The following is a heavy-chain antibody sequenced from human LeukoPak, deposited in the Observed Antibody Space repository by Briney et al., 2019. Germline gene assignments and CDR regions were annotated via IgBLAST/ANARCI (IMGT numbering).Heavy chain of an antibody. V-gene: IGHV3-7*01. CDR1: GFTFSSYW. CDR2: IKQDGSEK. CDR3: ARENVDTAMAMEFDY. Sequence: GGSLRLSCAASGFTFSSYWMSWVRQAPGKGLEWVANIKQDGSEKYYVDSVKGRFTISRDNAKNSLYLQMNSLRAEDTAVYYCARENVDTAMAMEFDYWGQGTLVTVSS. D-gene: IGHD5-18*01. J-gene: IGHJ4*02.